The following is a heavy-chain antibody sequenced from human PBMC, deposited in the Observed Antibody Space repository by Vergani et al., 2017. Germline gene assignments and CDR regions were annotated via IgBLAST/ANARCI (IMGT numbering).Heavy chain of an antibody. Sequence: EVQLVESGGGLVQPGGSLRLSCAASGFTFSSYWMSWVRQAPGKGLEWVANIKQDGSEKYYVDSVKGRFTISRANAKNSLYLQMNSLRDEDTAVYYCAGVRTTRRGEGFDYWGQGTLVTVSS. CDR1: GFTFSSYW. CDR2: IKQDGSEK. J-gene: IGHJ4*02. V-gene: IGHV3-7*01. D-gene: IGHD3-16*01. CDR3: AGVRTTRRGEGFDY.